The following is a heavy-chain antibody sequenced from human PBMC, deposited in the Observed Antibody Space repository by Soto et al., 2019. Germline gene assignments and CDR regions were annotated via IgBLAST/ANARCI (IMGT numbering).Heavy chain of an antibody. J-gene: IGHJ1*01. CDR1: GFTFSGST. D-gene: IGHD2-15*01. CDR3: TGGYCTGGTCCSGYFQH. Sequence: EVQLVQSGGGLVQPGGSLKLSCAASGFTFSGSTVHWVRQASGEGLQWVGRIRSKANDYATTYIASVKGRFTISRDDSRNTAYLQMSDLKTEDTAVYYCTGGYCTGGTCCSGYFQHWGQGALVTVSS. V-gene: IGHV3-73*02. CDR2: IRSKANDYAT.